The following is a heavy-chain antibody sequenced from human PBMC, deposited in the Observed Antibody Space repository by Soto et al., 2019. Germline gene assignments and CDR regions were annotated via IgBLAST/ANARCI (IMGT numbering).Heavy chain of an antibody. CDR1: GFSLSTGGMG. D-gene: IGHD2-21*02. Sequence: QITLKESGPTLVKPTQTLTLTCTFSGFSLSTGGMGVGWIRQPPGKALEWLALIYWDGDRRYRPSLMSRLTIAKDTSNNQVVLTMTNRDPVDTATYYCVHSRCGGDCLQSYSSHYYYGMDIWGQGTTVTVSS. V-gene: IGHV2-5*02. CDR3: VHSRCGGDCLQSYSSHYYYGMDI. J-gene: IGHJ6*02. CDR2: IYWDGDR.